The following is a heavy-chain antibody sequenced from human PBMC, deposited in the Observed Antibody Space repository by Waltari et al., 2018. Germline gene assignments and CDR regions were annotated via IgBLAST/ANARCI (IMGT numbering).Heavy chain of an antibody. CDR1: GGTFSSYA. D-gene: IGHD2-15*01. CDR3: ASPSSGGSLTAPRIYYFDY. J-gene: IGHJ4*02. V-gene: IGHV1-69*05. Sequence: QVQLVQSGAEVKKPGSSVKVSCKASGGTFSSYAISWVRQAPGQGLEWMGGIIPIFGTANYAQKFQGRVTITTDESTSTAYMELSSLRSEDTAVYYCASPSSGGSLTAPRIYYFDYWGQGTLVTVSS. CDR2: IIPIFGTA.